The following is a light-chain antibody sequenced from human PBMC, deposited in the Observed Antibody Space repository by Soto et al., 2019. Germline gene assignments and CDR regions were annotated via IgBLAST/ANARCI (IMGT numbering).Light chain of an antibody. CDR3: QQDNCYPCT. Sequence: DNQMSQIASTLSAYIGDRVTITSRPSQAISSWLAWYQQTPGTATQLMIYKASTVESVVPSFFSGSGSGTDFTLTISILQPEDVVSYCCQQDNCYPCTFGQGTKVDI. CDR1: QAISSW. V-gene: IGKV1-5*03. CDR2: KAS. J-gene: IGKJ1*01.